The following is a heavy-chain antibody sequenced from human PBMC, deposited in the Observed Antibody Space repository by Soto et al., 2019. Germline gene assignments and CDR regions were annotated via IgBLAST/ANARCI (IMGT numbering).Heavy chain of an antibody. CDR2: INPASGNT. D-gene: IGHD1-26*01. Sequence: QVQLVQSGAEVKKPGASVKVSCKASGYTFPTYALHWVRQAPGQRPEWMGWINPASGNTKYSKKFQDRVTITRDTSASTVYMELSNLRSEDSAVYYCGRSVVGAPGEIRYTAMDFWGQGTTVTVSS. CDR3: GRSVVGAPGEIRYTAMDF. V-gene: IGHV1-3*01. J-gene: IGHJ6*02. CDR1: GYTFPTYA.